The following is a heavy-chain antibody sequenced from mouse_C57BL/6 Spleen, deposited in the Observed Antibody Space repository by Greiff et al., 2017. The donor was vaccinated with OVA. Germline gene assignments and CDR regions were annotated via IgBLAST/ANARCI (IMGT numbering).Heavy chain of an antibody. CDR3: ARRGFPGAY. V-gene: IGHV1-9*01. CDR1: GYTFPGYW. J-gene: IGHJ3*01. CDR2: ILPGSGST. Sequence: QVQLQQSGAELMKPGASVKLSCKATGYTFPGYWIEWVKQRPGHGLEWIGEILPGSGSTNYNEKFKGKATFTADTSSNTAYMQLSIMTTEDAAIYYCARRGFPGAYWGQGTLVTVSA.